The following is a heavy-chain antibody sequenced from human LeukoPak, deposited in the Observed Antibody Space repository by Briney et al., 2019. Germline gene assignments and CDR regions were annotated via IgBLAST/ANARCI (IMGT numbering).Heavy chain of an antibody. Sequence: SSETLSLTCTVSGGSISSGSYYWSWIRQPAGKGLEWIGRIYTSGSTNYNPSLKSRVTISVDTSKNQFSLKLSSVTAADTAVYYCARERVATTRLLGVFDYWGQGTLVTVSS. J-gene: IGHJ4*02. D-gene: IGHD5-12*01. CDR1: GGSISSGSYY. V-gene: IGHV4-61*02. CDR3: ARERVATTRLLGVFDY. CDR2: IYTSGST.